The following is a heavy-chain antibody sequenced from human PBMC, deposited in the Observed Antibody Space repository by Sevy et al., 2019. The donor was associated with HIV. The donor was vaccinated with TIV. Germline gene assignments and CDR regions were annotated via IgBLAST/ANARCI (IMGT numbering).Heavy chain of an antibody. V-gene: IGHV3-23*01. CDR2: ISGSGGST. CDR1: GFTFSSYA. Sequence: GGSLKLSCAASGFTFSSYAMSWVRQAPGKGLEWVSAISGSGGSTYYADSVKGRFTISRDNSKNTLYLQMNSLRAEDTAVYYCAKFRGYSSSPFDYWGQGTLVTVSS. D-gene: IGHD6-6*01. J-gene: IGHJ4*02. CDR3: AKFRGYSSSPFDY.